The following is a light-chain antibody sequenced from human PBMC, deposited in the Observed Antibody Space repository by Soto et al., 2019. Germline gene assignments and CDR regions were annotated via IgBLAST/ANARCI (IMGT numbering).Light chain of an antibody. CDR3: QQYNSYWT. CDR2: KAS. V-gene: IGKV1-5*03. Sequence: DIQMTQSPSTLSASVGDRVTITCRASQSISIWLAWYQQKPGKAPKLLIYKASSLESGVPSRFSGSGSGTEFTLTISSLQPDDFAPYYCQQYNSYWTFGQGTKVEIK. CDR1: QSISIW. J-gene: IGKJ1*01.